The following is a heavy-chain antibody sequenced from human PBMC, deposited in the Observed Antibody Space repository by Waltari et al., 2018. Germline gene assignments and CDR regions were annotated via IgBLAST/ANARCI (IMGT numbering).Heavy chain of an antibody. D-gene: IGHD1-1*01. J-gene: IGHJ3*02. CDR2: IYYSGST. CDR1: GGAISSYY. Sequence: QVQLQESSPVLVKPSETLSLTCTGAGGAISSYYWSWIRQPPGKGLEWIGYIYYSGSTNYNPSLKSRVTISVATSKNQFSLKLGSVTAADTAVYYCARGTGKGFDIWGPGTMVTVSS. V-gene: IGHV4-59*01. CDR3: ARGTGKGFDI.